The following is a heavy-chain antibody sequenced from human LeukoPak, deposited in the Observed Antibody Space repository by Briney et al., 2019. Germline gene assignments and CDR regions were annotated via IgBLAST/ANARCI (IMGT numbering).Heavy chain of an antibody. CDR3: ARIHRSNWFDP. D-gene: IGHD5-18*01. J-gene: IGHJ5*02. CDR2: ITTGGRTM. Sequence: GGSLRLSCAASGITLSDHYMSWICQAPGKGPEWVSYITTGGRTMYYADSVRGRFTISGDNAKNSLYLQMNSLRADDTAVYFCARIHRSNWFDPWGQGTLVTVSS. CDR1: GITLSDHY. V-gene: IGHV3-11*01.